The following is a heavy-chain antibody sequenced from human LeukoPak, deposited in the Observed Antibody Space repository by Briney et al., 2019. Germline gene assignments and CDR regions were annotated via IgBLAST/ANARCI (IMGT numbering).Heavy chain of an antibody. D-gene: IGHD5-12*01. V-gene: IGHV4-59*01. CDR3: ARGGSGYALNWFDP. Sequence: SETLSLTCTVSGGSIGSYCWSWIRQPPGKGLEWIGHISYSGSTNYNPSLKSRVTISVDTSKNQFSLKLSSVTAADTAVYYCARGGSGYALNWFDPWGQGTLVTVSS. J-gene: IGHJ5*02. CDR1: GGSIGSYC. CDR2: ISYSGST.